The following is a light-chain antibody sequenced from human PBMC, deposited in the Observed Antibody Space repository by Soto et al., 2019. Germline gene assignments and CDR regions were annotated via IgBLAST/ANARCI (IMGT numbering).Light chain of an antibody. CDR1: SSNIGSNT. V-gene: IGLV1-44*01. Sequence: QSVLTQPPSASGTPGQRVTISCSGSSSNIGSNTVNWYQQLPGKAPKLLIYSNNKRPSGVPDRFSGSKSGNTASLAISGLQAEDEADYYCASCANSLTGWVFGGGTKLTVL. J-gene: IGLJ3*02. CDR2: SNN. CDR3: ASCANSLTGWV.